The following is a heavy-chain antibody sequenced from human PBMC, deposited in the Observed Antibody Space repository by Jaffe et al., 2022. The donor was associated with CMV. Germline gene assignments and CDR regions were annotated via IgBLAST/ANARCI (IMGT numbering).Heavy chain of an antibody. CDR3: ASVDYGDRRIDYYYYGMDV. J-gene: IGHJ6*02. V-gene: IGHV1-2*02. CDR1: GYTFTGYY. CDR2: INPNSGGT. D-gene: IGHD4-17*01. Sequence: QVQLVQSGAEVKKPGASVKVSCKASGYTFTGYYMHWVRQAPGQGLEWMGWINPNSGGTNYAQKFQGRVTMTRDTSISTAYMELSRLRSDDTAVYYCASVDYGDRRIDYYYYGMDVWGQGTTVTVSS.